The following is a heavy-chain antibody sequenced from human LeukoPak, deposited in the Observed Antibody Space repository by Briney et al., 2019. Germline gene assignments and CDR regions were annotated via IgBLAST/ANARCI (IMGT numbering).Heavy chain of an antibody. V-gene: IGHV4-59*01. CDR2: IYYSGST. D-gene: IGHD4-17*01. CDR3: AKTTVKGPYAFDI. CDR1: GGSISSYY. J-gene: IGHJ3*02. Sequence: SETLSLTCTVSGGSISSYYWSWIRQPPGKGLAWIGYIYYSGSTNYNPSLKSRVTISVDTSKNQFSLKLSSVTAADTAVYYCAKTTVKGPYAFDIWGQGTMVTVSS.